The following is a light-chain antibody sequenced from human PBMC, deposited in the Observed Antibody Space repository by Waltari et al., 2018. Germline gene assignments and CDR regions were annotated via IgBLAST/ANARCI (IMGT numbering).Light chain of an antibody. CDR1: QTVSGN. Sequence: EIVLTQSPDTLSVSPGERATLSCRAGQTVSGNLAWYQQKPGQAPRLLIYGTSTRAMGIPARFSGSGSGTDFTLTISDLQSDDFAVYYCQQYNNWPPNTFGQGTKVEIK. J-gene: IGKJ2*01. V-gene: IGKV3D-15*01. CDR3: QQYNNWPPNT. CDR2: GTS.